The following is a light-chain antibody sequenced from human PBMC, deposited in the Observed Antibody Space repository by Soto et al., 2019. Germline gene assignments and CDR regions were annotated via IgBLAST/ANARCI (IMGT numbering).Light chain of an antibody. CDR2: GAS. J-gene: IGKJ2*01. Sequence: EIVMTQSPATLSVSPGERATLSCRASQSVSSNLAWYQQKPGQAPRLLIYGASTRATGIPARFSGSGSGTEFTLPISSLQSEDFAFYYCQQYNNWPSYTFGQGTKLEIK. V-gene: IGKV3-15*01. CDR1: QSVSSN. CDR3: QQYNNWPSYT.